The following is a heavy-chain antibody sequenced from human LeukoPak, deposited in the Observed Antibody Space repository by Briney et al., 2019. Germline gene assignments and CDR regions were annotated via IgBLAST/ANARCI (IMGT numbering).Heavy chain of an antibody. CDR3: ARLKLGAYFDL. CDR1: GGSTSSDY. D-gene: IGHD3-16*01. V-gene: IGHV4-59*08. J-gene: IGHJ2*01. Sequence: PSETLSLNCTVSGGSTSSDYWRWIRQSPGKGLEWVGYVYNSGDTGKNPSLKSRVTILLDTSKNQCSLKLTSVSAADTAVYYCARLKLGAYFDLWGRGTLVTVSS. CDR2: VYNSGDT.